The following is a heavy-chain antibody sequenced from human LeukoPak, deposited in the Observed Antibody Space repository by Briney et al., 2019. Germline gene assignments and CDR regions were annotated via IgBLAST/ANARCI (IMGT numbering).Heavy chain of an antibody. D-gene: IGHD4-23*01. V-gene: IGHV4-34*01. J-gene: IGHJ3*02. CDR1: GGSFSGYY. CDR3: ARVTHAFDI. CDR2: INHSGST. Sequence: PSETLSLTCAVYGGSFSGYYLSWIRQPPGKGLEWIGEINHSGSTNYNPSLKSRVTISVDTSKNQFSLKLSSVTAADTAVYYCARVTHAFDIWGQGTMVTVSS.